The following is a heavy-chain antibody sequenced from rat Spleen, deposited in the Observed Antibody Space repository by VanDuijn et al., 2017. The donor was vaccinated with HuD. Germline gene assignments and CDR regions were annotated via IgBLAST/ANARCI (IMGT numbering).Heavy chain of an antibody. CDR2: VTDEGGGT. V-gene: IGHV5-7*01. Sequence: EMQLVESDGGSVQPGRSLKVSCAASGFTFSDYYMAWVRQSPTKGLEWVATVTDEGGGTYYRESVKGRFTISRDNAKSIVYLQMDSLRSEDTATYYCARKETNWELLWFAYWGQGTLVTVSS. CDR3: ARKETNWELLWFAY. D-gene: IGHD5-1*01. CDR1: GFTFSDYY. J-gene: IGHJ3*01.